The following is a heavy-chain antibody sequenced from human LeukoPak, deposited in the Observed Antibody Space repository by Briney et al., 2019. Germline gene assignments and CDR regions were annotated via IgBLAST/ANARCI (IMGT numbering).Heavy chain of an antibody. D-gene: IGHD3-3*01. J-gene: IGHJ4*02. V-gene: IGHV1-2*02. Sequence: ASAKVSCKASGYTSTGYYMHWVRQAPGQGLEWMGWINPNSGGTNYAQKFQGRVTMTRDTSISTAYMELSRLRSNDTAVYYCARSSNTYYDFWSGYPTFDYWGQGTLVTVSS. CDR3: ARSSNTYYDFWSGYPTFDY. CDR1: GYTSTGYY. CDR2: INPNSGGT.